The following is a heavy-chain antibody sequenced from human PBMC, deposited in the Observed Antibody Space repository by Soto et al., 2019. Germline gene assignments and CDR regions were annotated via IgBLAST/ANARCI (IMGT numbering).Heavy chain of an antibody. CDR1: GGLFSSYP. CDR3: ARGGSGYTWFNEF. V-gene: IGHV1-69*01. J-gene: IGHJ4*02. CDR2: IIPVFQTA. Sequence: QEQLVQSVAEVKKPGSSVKVSCKASGGLFSSYPISWVRQVPGHGLEWMGGIIPVFQTAYYTQRFQGRFTITADESTNTAYMELSRLRSEDTAIYYCARGGSGYTWFNEFWVQGTLVTVSS. D-gene: IGHD3-22*01.